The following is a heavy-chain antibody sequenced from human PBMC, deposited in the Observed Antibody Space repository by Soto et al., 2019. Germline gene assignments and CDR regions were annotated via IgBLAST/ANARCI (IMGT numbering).Heavy chain of an antibody. CDR3: AREITSSWMDV. Sequence: QVQFVQSGAEVKKPGASVKVSCKASGYTFTANYLHWVRQAPGQGLEWMGWINPNSGATNYAQRFQAWVTMTRDTSISTAYMELSRLTFDDTAVYYCAREITSSWMDVWGQGTTVTVSS. V-gene: IGHV1-2*04. CDR2: INPNSGAT. D-gene: IGHD6-13*01. CDR1: GYTFTANY. J-gene: IGHJ6*02.